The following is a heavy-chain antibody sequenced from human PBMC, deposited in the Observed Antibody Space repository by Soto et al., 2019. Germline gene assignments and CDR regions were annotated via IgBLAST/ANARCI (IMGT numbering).Heavy chain of an antibody. CDR2: INHSGST. CDR3: ARGRYYDYVWGNYRYLDY. Sequence: KASETLSLTCTVDGASFSLHYWTWIRQPPGKGLEWIGEINHSGSTNYNPSLKSRVIISVDTPKKQVSLKLSSVTAADTAVYYCARGRYYDYVWGNYRYLDYWGQGTLVTVSS. J-gene: IGHJ4*02. V-gene: IGHV4-34*01. CDR1: GASFSLHY. D-gene: IGHD3-16*02.